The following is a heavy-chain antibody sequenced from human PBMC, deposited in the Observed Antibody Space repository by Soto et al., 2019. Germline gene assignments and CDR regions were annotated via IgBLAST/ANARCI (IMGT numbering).Heavy chain of an antibody. V-gene: IGHV3-64*01. D-gene: IGHD3-3*01. CDR2: VSRNGINT. CDR1: GFSFSSYD. Sequence: EEQLVQSGGGLVQPGGSLRLSCAASGFSFSSYDLFWVRQAPGKGLEYVSAVSRNGINTYYANSVKGRVTISRDNSKNIMYLHMGTLRAEDMAVYYCAITYYDFDVWGKGTTVIVSS. CDR3: AITYYDFDV. J-gene: IGHJ6*04.